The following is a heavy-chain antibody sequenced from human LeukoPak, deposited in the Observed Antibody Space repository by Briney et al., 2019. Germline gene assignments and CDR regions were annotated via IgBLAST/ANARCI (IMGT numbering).Heavy chain of an antibody. V-gene: IGHV1-18*01. J-gene: IGHJ6*02. D-gene: IGHD3-3*01. CDR1: GYTLTSYG. Sequence: ASVKVSCKASGYTLTSYGISWVRQAPGQGLEWMGWISAHNGNTNYAQKLQGRVTMTTDTSTSTAYMELRSLRSDDTAVYYCARDGVKIGSYYYGMDVWGQGTTVTVSS. CDR2: ISAHNGNT. CDR3: ARDGVKIGSYYYGMDV.